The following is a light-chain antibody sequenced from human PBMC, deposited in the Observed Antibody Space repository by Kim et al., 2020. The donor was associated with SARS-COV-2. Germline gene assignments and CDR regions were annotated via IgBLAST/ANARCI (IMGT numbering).Light chain of an antibody. CDR3: QHYVNSRT. Sequence: EIVLTQSPGTLSLSPGERATLSCRASQSVSSSYLAWYQQKPGQAPRLLIYGASSRATGIPDRFSGSGSGTDFTLTISRLEPEDFAVYYCQHYVNSRTFGGGTKVDIK. V-gene: IGKV3-20*01. J-gene: IGKJ4*01. CDR1: QSVSSSY. CDR2: GAS.